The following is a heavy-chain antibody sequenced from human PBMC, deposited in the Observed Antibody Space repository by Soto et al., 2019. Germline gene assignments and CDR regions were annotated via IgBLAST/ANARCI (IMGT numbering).Heavy chain of an antibody. CDR1: GGSISSSYW. Sequence: SETLSLTCAVSGGSISSSYWWNWVRQTPRGGLEWIGKIYHGGTTNYNPSLKNRVTISVDKSKNQFSLKLTSVTAADTAVYYCVSSLNYELWRDGGRHFHFDYCGRGILVPVSS. J-gene: IGHJ4*02. CDR3: VSSLNYELWRDGGRHFHFDY. CDR2: IYHGGTT. D-gene: IGHD3-3*01. V-gene: IGHV4-4*02.